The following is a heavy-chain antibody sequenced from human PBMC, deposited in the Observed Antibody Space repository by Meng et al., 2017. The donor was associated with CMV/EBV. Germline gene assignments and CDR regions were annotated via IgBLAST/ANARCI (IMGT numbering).Heavy chain of an antibody. Sequence: GGSLRLSCAASGFTVSSNYMSWVRQAPGKGLEWVSVIYSGGSTYYADSVKGRFTISRDNSKNTLYLQMNSLRAEDTAVYYCARDQGVYSSNFKSYYYYGMDVWGQGTTVTVSS. CDR1: GFTVSSNY. J-gene: IGHJ6*02. CDR3: ARDQGVYSSNFKSYYYYGMDV. D-gene: IGHD4-11*01. V-gene: IGHV3-53*01. CDR2: IYSGGST.